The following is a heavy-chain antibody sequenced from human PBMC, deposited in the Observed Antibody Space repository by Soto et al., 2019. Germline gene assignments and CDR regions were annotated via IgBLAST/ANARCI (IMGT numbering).Heavy chain of an antibody. Sequence: TLSVTCASSGDSVSSNSSALNLLRQSPSRGLEWLGRTYYRSKWYNDYAVSVKSRITINPDTSKNQFSLQLNSVTPEDTAVYYCAREGIAARLPYYYGMDVWGQGTTVTVSS. D-gene: IGHD6-6*01. CDR1: GDSVSSNSSA. V-gene: IGHV6-1*01. CDR3: AREGIAARLPYYYGMDV. J-gene: IGHJ6*02. CDR2: TYYRSKWYN.